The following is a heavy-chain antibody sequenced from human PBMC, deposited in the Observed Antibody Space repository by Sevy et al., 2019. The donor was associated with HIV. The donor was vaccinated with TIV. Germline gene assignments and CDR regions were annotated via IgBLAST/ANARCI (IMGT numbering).Heavy chain of an antibody. D-gene: IGHD3-22*01. CDR1: GGSISRYY. J-gene: IGHJ4*02. V-gene: IGHV4-59*01. CDR3: ARGSYYYESSGRLDH. Sequence: SETLSLTCSVSGGSISRYYWSWIRQPPGKGLEWIGYIYYSGSTSYNPSLKSRVTISVDTSKNQFSLRLSSVTAADTAVYYCARGSYYYESSGRLDHWGQGTLVTVSS. CDR2: IYYSGST.